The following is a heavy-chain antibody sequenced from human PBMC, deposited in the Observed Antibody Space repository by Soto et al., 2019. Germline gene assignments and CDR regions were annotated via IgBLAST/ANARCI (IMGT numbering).Heavy chain of an antibody. J-gene: IGHJ4*02. V-gene: IGHV3-23*01. CDR2: ISGSGGST. Sequence: PGGSLRLSCAASGFTFSSYAMSWVRQAPGKGLEWVSAISGSGGSTYYADSVKGRFTISRDNSKNTLYLQMNSLRAEDTAVYYCAKSGRLYSSSQYCFDHWGQGTLVTVSS. CDR3: AKSGRLYSSSQYCFDH. D-gene: IGHD6-6*01. CDR1: GFTFSSYA.